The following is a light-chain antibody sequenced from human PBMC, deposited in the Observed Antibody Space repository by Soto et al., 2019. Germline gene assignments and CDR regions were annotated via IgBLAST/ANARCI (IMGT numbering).Light chain of an antibody. CDR3: QHYNSYVGGFS. CDR2: KAS. CDR1: QTISDW. V-gene: IGKV1-5*03. J-gene: IGKJ3*01. Sequence: DIQMTQSPSTLSAFVGDRVTITCRASQTISDWLAWYQQKPGKAPKLPIYKASSLQNGDPSRFTGSGSGTEFTLTISSLQPDDFATYYCQHYNSYVGGFSFGPGTKVDIK.